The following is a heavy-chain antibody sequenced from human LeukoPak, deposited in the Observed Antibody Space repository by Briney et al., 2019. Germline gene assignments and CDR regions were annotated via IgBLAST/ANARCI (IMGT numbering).Heavy chain of an antibody. CDR2: ISGSGGST. J-gene: IGHJ2*01. D-gene: IGHD2-2*01. V-gene: IGHV3-23*01. CDR3: ARESTSWYFDL. Sequence: GGSLRLSCAASGFTFSTYAMSWVRQAPGKGLEWVSSISGSGGSTFYADSVKGRFTISRDNSKNTLYLQMNSLRAEDTAVYYCARESTSWYFDLWGRGTLVTVSS. CDR1: GFTFSTYA.